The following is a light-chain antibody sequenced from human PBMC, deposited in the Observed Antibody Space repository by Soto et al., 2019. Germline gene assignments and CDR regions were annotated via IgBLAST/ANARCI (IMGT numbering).Light chain of an antibody. J-gene: IGKJ1*01. V-gene: IGKV3-15*01. CDR3: QQYNNWPPVT. CDR1: QSVSSH. Sequence: EIVMTQSPATLSVSPGERATLSCRASQSVSSHVVWYQQKPGQAPRLLIYGASTRATGIPARFSGSGSGTEFTLTISSLQSEDFAVYYCQQYNNWPPVTFGQGTKVEIK. CDR2: GAS.